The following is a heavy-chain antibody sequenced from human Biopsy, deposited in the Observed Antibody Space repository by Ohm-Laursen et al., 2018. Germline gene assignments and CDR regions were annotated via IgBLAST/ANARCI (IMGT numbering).Heavy chain of an antibody. V-gene: IGHV4-4*07. Sequence: SETLSLTCAVYGESFNGYYWSWIRQPAGKGLEWIGQIYTSGITNYNPSLESRVTMSVDTSKNKFSLRVSSVTAADTAVYYCARDRDRRGWFDPWGQGTLVTVSS. CDR2: IYTSGIT. CDR3: ARDRDRRGWFDP. CDR1: GESFNGYY. D-gene: IGHD1-14*01. J-gene: IGHJ5*02.